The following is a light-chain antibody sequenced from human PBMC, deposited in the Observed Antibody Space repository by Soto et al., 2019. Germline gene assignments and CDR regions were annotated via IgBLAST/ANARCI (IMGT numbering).Light chain of an antibody. V-gene: IGKV3-11*01. J-gene: IGKJ3*01. CDR2: DAS. CDR1: QNVNTY. CDR3: QQRDNWPPT. Sequence: EVLLTQSPATLSLSPGERATLSCRVSQNVNTYLTWYQHKPGQAPRLLISDASNRATGIPARFSGSGSGTDFTLTISSLEPEDFAVYYCQQRDNWPPTFGPGTTVDI.